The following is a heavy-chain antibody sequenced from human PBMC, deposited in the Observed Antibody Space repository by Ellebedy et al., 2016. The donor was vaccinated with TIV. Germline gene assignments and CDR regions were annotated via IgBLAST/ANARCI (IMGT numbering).Heavy chain of an antibody. J-gene: IGHJ4*02. Sequence: AASVKVSCKTSGYTFTSYGISWGRQAPGQGLEWMGWISGYDGNTNYALKFQSRVTMTTDTSTTTAYMELRSLRSDYTAVYYCASPLYYYDSSDYHPLGYWGQGTLVTVSS. V-gene: IGHV1-18*01. CDR3: ASPLYYYDSSDYHPLGY. CDR1: GYTFTSYG. CDR2: ISGYDGNT. D-gene: IGHD3-22*01.